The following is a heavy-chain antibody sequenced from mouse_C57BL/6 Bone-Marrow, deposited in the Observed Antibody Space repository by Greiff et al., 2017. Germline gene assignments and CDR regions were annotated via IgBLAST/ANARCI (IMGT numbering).Heavy chain of an antibody. Sequence: EVMLVESGGGLVQPGGSLSLSCAASGFTFTDYYMSWVRQPPGKALEWLGFIRNKANGYTTEYSASVKGRFTISRDNSQSILYLQMNALRAEDSATYYCARGSTGTGYWGQGTTLTVSS. CDR3: ARGSTGTGY. J-gene: IGHJ2*01. D-gene: IGHD4-1*02. CDR1: GFTFTDYY. V-gene: IGHV7-3*01. CDR2: IRNKANGYTT.